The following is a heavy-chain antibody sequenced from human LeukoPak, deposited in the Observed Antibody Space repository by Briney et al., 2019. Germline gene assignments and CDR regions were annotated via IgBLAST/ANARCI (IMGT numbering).Heavy chain of an antibody. CDR1: GGTFSSYA. V-gene: IGHV1-69*13. CDR2: IIPIFGTA. J-gene: IGHJ6*02. Sequence: SVKVSCKASGGTFSSYANSWVRQAPGQGLEWMGGIIPIFGTANYAQKFQGRVTITADESTSTAYMELSSLRSEDTAVYYCARVGALRGYSYGFDSYYYYYGMDVWGQGTTVTVSS. D-gene: IGHD5-18*01. CDR3: ARVGALRGYSYGFDSYYYYYGMDV.